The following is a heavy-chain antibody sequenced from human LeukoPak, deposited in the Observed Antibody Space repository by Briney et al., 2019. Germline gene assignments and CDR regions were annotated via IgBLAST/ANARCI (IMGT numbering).Heavy chain of an antibody. CDR2: ISSSGSTI. CDR3: AREDPYYDILTGRYYYFDY. CDR1: GLTFSSYE. Sequence: PGGSLRLSCAASGLTFSSYEMNWVRQAPGKGLEWVSYISSSGSTIYYADSVKGRFTISRDNAKNSLYLQMNSLRAEDTAVYYCAREDPYYDILTGRYYYFDYWGQGTLVTVSS. D-gene: IGHD3-9*01. V-gene: IGHV3-48*03. J-gene: IGHJ4*02.